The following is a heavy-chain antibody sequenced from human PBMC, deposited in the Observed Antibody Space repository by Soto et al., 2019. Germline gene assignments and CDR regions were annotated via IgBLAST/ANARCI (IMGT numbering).Heavy chain of an antibody. Sequence: QVQLVQSGAEVKKPGSSVKVSCKASGGTFSSYIISWVRQAPGQGLEWMGDIIPIFGTANYAQKFQGRVTITADESTSIAYMELSSLRSEDTAVYFCARAYSSIRYWFDPWGQGTLVTVSS. V-gene: IGHV1-69*01. CDR3: ARAYSSIRYWFDP. CDR2: IIPIFGTA. J-gene: IGHJ5*02. D-gene: IGHD6-13*01. CDR1: GGTFSSYI.